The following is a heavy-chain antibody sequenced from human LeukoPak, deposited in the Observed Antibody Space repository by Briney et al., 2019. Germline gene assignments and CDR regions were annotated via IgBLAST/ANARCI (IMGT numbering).Heavy chain of an antibody. CDR1: GGSFSGYY. D-gene: IGHD6-13*01. J-gene: IGHJ4*02. CDR2: INHSGST. V-gene: IGHV4-34*01. CDR3: ARARSWYGRFDY. Sequence: SETLSLTCAVYGGSFSGYYWSWIRQPPGKGLEWIGEINHSGSTNYNPSLKSRVTTSVDTSKNQFSLKPSSVTAADTAVYYCARARSWYGRFDYWGQGTLVTVSS.